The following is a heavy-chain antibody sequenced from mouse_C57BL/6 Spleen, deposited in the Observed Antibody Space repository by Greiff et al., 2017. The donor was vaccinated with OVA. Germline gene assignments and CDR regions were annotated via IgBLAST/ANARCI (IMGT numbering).Heavy chain of an antibody. CDR2: ISSGSSTI. CDR1: GFTFSDYG. J-gene: IGHJ3*01. Sequence: DVMLVESGGGLVKPGGSLKLSCAASGFTFSDYGMHWVRQAPEKGLEWVAYISSGSSTIYYADTVKGRFTISRDNAKNTLFLQMTSLRSEDTAMYYCASGYSNYFAYWGQGTLVTVSA. V-gene: IGHV5-17*01. CDR3: ASGYSNYFAY. D-gene: IGHD2-5*01.